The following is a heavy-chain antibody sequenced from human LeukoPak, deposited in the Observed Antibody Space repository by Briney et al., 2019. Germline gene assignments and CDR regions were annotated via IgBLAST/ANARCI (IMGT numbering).Heavy chain of an antibody. CDR1: GGSFSGYY. D-gene: IGHD3-3*01. Sequence: SETLSLTCAVYGGSFSGYYWSWIRQPPGKGLEWIGEINHSGSTNYNPSLKSRVTISVDTSKNQFSLKLSSVTAADTAVYYCARSPDYDFWSGYYISWFDPWGQGILVTVSS. J-gene: IGHJ5*02. CDR3: ARSPDYDFWSGYYISWFDP. V-gene: IGHV4-34*01. CDR2: INHSGST.